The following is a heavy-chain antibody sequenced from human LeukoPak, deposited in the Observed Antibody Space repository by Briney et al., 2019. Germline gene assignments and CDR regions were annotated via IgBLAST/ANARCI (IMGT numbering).Heavy chain of an antibody. D-gene: IGHD6-13*01. Sequence: GGSLRLSCAASGFTVSSNYMSWVRQAPGKGPEWVSVIYSGGSTYYADSVKGRFTISRDNSKNTLYLQMNSLRAEDTAVYYCPGYSSSRGWFDPWGQGTLVTVSS. CDR1: GFTVSSNY. CDR3: PGYSSSRGWFDP. CDR2: IYSGGST. V-gene: IGHV3-53*01. J-gene: IGHJ5*02.